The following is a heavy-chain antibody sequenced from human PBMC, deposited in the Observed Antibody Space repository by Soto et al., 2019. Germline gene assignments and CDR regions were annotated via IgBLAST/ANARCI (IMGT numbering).Heavy chain of an antibody. D-gene: IGHD4-17*01. V-gene: IGHV4-31*03. CDR3: ARTTTVVID. CDR1: GGSISSGGYY. CDR2: IFDTGTI. J-gene: IGHJ4*02. Sequence: QVQLQESGPGLVKPSQTLSLTCTVSGGSISSGGYYWTWIRQHPGKGLEWIGYIFDTGTIYCNPSLKSRLTMSVDTSKNQFSLKLTSVTVADTAVYYCARTTTVVIDWGQGTLVAVSS.